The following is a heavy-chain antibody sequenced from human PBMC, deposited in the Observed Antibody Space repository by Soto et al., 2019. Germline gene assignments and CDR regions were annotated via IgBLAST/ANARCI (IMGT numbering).Heavy chain of an antibody. CDR3: VTLRGVPY. D-gene: IGHD3-10*01. Sequence: QVQLVQSGAEVKKPGASVKVSCKASGYTFTSYDINWVRQATGQGLEWMGWMNPNSGNTGYAQEFQGRGTMTRNTSIRTAYMEVSSLRSDDTAVYYCVTLRGVPYWGQGSLVTVSS. CDR1: GYTFTSYD. CDR2: MNPNSGNT. V-gene: IGHV1-8*01. J-gene: IGHJ4*02.